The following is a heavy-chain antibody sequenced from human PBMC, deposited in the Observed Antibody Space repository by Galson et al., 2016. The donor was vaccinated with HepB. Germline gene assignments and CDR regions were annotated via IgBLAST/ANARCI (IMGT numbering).Heavy chain of an antibody. CDR2: IYWDDDR. D-gene: IGHD2-2*01. V-gene: IGHV2-5*02. J-gene: IGHJ3*01. Sequence: PALVKPTQTLTLTCTFSDFSLSSTGEGVGWIRQPPGKALEWLAIIYWDDDRKFSPSLKSRLTITKDTSKNQVVLTMTNMDPVDTATYYCAHFAYRSIFSCPGFRAFDVWGQGTMVTVSS. CDR1: DFSLSSTGEG. CDR3: AHFAYRSIFSCPGFRAFDV.